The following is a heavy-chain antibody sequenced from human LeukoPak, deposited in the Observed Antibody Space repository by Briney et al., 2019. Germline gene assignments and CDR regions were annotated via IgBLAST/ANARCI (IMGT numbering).Heavy chain of an antibody. CDR2: IYYSGST. Sequence: SETLSLTCTVSGGSISSYYWSWIRHPPGKGLEWIGYIYYSGSTNYNPSLKSRVTISVDTSKNQFSLKLSSVTAADTAVYYCARQAGTVTAPFDYWGQGTLVTVSS. D-gene: IGHD2-21*02. CDR3: ARQAGTVTAPFDY. CDR1: GGSISSYY. V-gene: IGHV4-59*08. J-gene: IGHJ4*02.